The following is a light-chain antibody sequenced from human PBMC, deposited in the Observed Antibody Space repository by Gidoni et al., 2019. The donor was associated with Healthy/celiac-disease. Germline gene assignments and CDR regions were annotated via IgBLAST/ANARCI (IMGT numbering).Light chain of an antibody. CDR3: QQYNNWPPWT. J-gene: IGKJ1*01. CDR1: QSVSSN. V-gene: IGKV3-15*01. Sequence: EIVMTQSPATLSVSPGERDTLSCRASQSVSSNLAWYQQEPGQAPRLLIYGASTRAPGIPARFSGSGSGTDFTLTISSLQSEDFAVYYCQQYNNWPPWTFGQGTKVEIK. CDR2: GAS.